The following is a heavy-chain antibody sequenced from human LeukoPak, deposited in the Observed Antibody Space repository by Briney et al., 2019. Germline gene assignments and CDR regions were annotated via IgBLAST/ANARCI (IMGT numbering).Heavy chain of an antibody. J-gene: IGHJ6*02. Sequence: GGSLRLSCAASGFTFSSYDMHWVRQAPGEGLEWISLISYDGNNKYYVDSVKGRFTISRDNSKNTLYLQMNSLRPEDTAVYYCARDLVLVTGDYYYYGMDVWGQGTTVTVSS. V-gene: IGHV3-30*03. CDR2: ISYDGNNK. CDR1: GFTFSSYD. D-gene: IGHD1-20*01. CDR3: ARDLVLVTGDYYYYGMDV.